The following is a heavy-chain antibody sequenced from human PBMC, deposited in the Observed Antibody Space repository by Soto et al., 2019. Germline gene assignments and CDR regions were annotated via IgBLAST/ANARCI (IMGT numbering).Heavy chain of an antibody. CDR1: GGSISSSNW. CDR3: ARDRAIAAAGGGYYYYGMEV. J-gene: IGHJ6*04. Sequence: SETLSLTCAVSGGSISSSNWWSWVRQPPGKGLEWIGGIYHSGSTNYNPSLKNRVTISVDKSKNQFSLKLSSVTAADTAVYYCARDRAIAAAGGGYYYYGMEVWGKGTTVTV. D-gene: IGHD6-13*01. V-gene: IGHV4-4*02. CDR2: IYHSGST.